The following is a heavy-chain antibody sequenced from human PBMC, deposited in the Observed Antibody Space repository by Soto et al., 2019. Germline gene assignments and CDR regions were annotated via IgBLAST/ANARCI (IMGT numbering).Heavy chain of an antibody. CDR3: ARDLDTAMYDY. J-gene: IGHJ4*02. CDR1: GFTFSDYY. V-gene: IGHV3-11*06. CDR2: ISSSSSYT. Sequence: PGGSLSLSCAASGFTFSDYYMSWIRQAPGKGLEWVSYISSSSSYTNYADSVKGRFTISRDNAKNSLYLQMNSLRAEDTAVYYCARDLDTAMYDYWGQGTLVTVAS. D-gene: IGHD5-18*01.